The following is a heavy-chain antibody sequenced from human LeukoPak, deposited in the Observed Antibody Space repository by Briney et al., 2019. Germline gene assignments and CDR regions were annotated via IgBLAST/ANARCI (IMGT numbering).Heavy chain of an antibody. Sequence: GGSLRLSCAASGFTFSSNAMHWVRQAPGKGLEWVASISSDGSSKYYADSVKGRFTISRDNSKNTLYLQMNSLRAEDTAVYYCAKDSRFGYYDSFDYWGQGTLVTVSS. D-gene: IGHD3-22*01. CDR1: GFTFSSNA. J-gene: IGHJ4*02. CDR2: ISSDGSSK. V-gene: IGHV3-30*18. CDR3: AKDSRFGYYDSFDY.